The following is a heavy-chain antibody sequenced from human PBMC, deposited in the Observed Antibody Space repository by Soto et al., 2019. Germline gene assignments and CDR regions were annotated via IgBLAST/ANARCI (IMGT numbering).Heavy chain of an antibody. V-gene: IGHV2-5*02. Sequence: QITLKESGPTLVKPTQTLTLTCTFSGFSLRNSGVGVGWIRQPTGKALEWLALIYWDDDKRYSQSLKRRLTTTKDTSKNQVVLTMTNMDPVDTATYYSAHLTTGGFYLDYWCQGTLVTVSS. CDR3: AHLTTGGFYLDY. CDR1: GFSLRNSGVG. D-gene: IGHD4-17*01. CDR2: IYWDDDK. J-gene: IGHJ4*02.